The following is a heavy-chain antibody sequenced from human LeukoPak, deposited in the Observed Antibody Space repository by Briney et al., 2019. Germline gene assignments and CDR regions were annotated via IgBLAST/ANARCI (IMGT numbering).Heavy chain of an antibody. Sequence: SETLSLTCAVYGGSFSGYYWSWIRRPPGKGLEWIGEINHSGSTNYNPSLKSRVTISVDTSKNQFSLKLSSVTAADTAVYYCARTARYYYGSGSYPRTWWFDPWGQGTLVTVSS. CDR1: GGSFSGYY. CDR2: INHSGST. J-gene: IGHJ5*02. CDR3: ARTARYYYGSGSYPRTWWFDP. D-gene: IGHD3-10*01. V-gene: IGHV4-34*01.